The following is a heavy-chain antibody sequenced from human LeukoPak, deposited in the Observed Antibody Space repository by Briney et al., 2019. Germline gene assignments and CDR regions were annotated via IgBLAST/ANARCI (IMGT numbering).Heavy chain of an antibody. D-gene: IGHD6-6*01. J-gene: IGHJ5*01. CDR1: GFTFSDSY. Sequence: TAGGSLRLSCAASGFTFSDSYMTWVRQAPGKGVEWVAYISGSGHDINYSDSVKGRFTISRDNAKNSLYLQMSSLRVEDTAVYYCTRDPRHFDSRGQGTLVTVSS. CDR3: TRDPRHFDS. CDR2: ISGSGHDI. V-gene: IGHV3-11*04.